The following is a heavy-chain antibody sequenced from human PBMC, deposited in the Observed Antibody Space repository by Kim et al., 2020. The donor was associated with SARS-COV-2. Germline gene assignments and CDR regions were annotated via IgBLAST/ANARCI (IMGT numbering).Heavy chain of an antibody. J-gene: IGHJ4*02. D-gene: IGHD2-15*01. Sequence: YADSATGRFTISRDKAKNSLYLQMNSLRAEDTAVYYCARNELRVATLVDYWGQGTLVTVSS. V-gene: IGHV3-11*03. CDR3: ARNELRVATLVDY.